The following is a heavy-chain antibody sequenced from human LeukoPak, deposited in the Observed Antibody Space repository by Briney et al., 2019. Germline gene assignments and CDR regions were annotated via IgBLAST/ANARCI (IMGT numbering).Heavy chain of an antibody. Sequence: GSSVKVSCKASGGTFSSYAISWVRQAPGQGLEWMGGIIPIFGTANYAQKFQGRVTITADESTSTAYMELRSLRSDDTAVYYCARDVGGDSPYYYYGMDVWGQGTTVTVSS. CDR3: ARDVGGDSPYYYYGMDV. CDR2: IIPIFGTA. D-gene: IGHD2-21*02. CDR1: GGTFSSYA. V-gene: IGHV1-69*01. J-gene: IGHJ6*02.